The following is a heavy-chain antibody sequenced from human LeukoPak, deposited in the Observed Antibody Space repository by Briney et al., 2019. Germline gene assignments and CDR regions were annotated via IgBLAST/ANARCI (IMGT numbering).Heavy chain of an antibody. D-gene: IGHD1-26*01. CDR3: ASPGRGSYFGYVRAIDY. V-gene: IGHV3-23*01. CDR1: GFTFSSYA. Sequence: PGGSLRLSCAASGFTFSSYAMSWVRLAPGKGLEWVSAISGSGGSTYYADSVKGRFTISRDNSKNTLYLQMNSLRAEDTAVYYCASPGRGSYFGYVRAIDYWGQGTLVTVSS. J-gene: IGHJ4*02. CDR2: ISGSGGST.